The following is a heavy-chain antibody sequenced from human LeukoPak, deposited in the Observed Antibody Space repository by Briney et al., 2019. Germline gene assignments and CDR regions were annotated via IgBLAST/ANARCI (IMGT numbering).Heavy chain of an antibody. V-gene: IGHV4-39*01. D-gene: IGHD6-13*01. J-gene: IGHJ4*02. CDR3: ARGIAAAGEHFDY. Sequence: SETLSLTCTVSGGSISSSSYYWGWIRQPPGKGLEWIGSIYYSGSTYYNPSLKSRVTISVDTSKNQFSLKLSSVTAADTAAYYCARGIAAAGEHFDYWGQGTLVTVSS. CDR1: GGSISSSSYY. CDR2: IYYSGST.